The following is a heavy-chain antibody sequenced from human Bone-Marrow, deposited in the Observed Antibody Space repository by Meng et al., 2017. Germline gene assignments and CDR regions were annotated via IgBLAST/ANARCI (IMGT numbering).Heavy chain of an antibody. D-gene: IGHD5-24*01. J-gene: IGHJ5*02. CDR2: INYGGNT. Sequence: QLQLQESGPGLVKTSETLAPTCTVSGASVRSSTYFWAWIRQPPGRGLEWIGSINYGGNTYYNPSLKSRVTISVDTSKNQFSLKLSSVTAADTAVYYCARLVRGRDGYKSKLVPWGQGTLVTVSS. CDR1: GASVRSSTYF. CDR3: ARLVRGRDGYKSKLVP. V-gene: IGHV4-39*01.